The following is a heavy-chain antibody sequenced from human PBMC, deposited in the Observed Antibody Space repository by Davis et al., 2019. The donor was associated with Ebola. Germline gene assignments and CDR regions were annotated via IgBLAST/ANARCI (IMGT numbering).Heavy chain of an antibody. CDR2: IKVYNGNT. CDR3: ARDDYGDNWFDP. Sequence: ASVKVSCKASGYTFINYDIVWVRQAPGQGLEWVGWIKVYNGNTNYAQKLQGRVTVATDTSTSTAYMELSSLRSEDTAVYYCARDDYGDNWFDPWGQGTLVTVSS. CDR1: GYTFINYD. D-gene: IGHD4-17*01. J-gene: IGHJ5*02. V-gene: IGHV1-18*01.